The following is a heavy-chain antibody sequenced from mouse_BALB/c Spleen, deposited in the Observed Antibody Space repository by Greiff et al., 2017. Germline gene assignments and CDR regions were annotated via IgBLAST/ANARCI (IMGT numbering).Heavy chain of an antibody. J-gene: IGHJ3*01. CDR1: GFSLTSYG. V-gene: IGHV2-9*02. Sequence: QVQLKQSGPGLVAPSQSLSITCTVSGFSLTSYGVHWVRQPPGKGLEWLGVIWAGGSTNYNSALMSRLSISKDNSKSQVFLKMNSLQTDDTAMYYCARVITTGFAYWGQGTLVTVSA. CDR3: ARVITTGFAY. D-gene: IGHD2-4*01. CDR2: IWAGGST.